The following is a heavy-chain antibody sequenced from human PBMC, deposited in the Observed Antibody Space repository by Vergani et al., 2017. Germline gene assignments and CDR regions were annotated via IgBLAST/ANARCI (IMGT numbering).Heavy chain of an antibody. CDR1: GFTFSSYA. Sequence: EVQLLESGGRLVQPGGSLRLSCATSGFTFSSYAMSWVRQAPGKGLEWVSAINGRGSSTYYADSVKGRFTISRDNSKNTLYLQMNSLRAEDTAVYYCARDAQYSDGDYFDSWGQGILVTVSS. CDR2: INGRGSST. CDR3: ARDAQYSDGDYFDS. D-gene: IGHD5-18*01. V-gene: IGHV3-23*01. J-gene: IGHJ4*02.